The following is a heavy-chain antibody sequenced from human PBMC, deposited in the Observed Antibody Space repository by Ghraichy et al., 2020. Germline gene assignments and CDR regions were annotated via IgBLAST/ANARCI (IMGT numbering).Heavy chain of an antibody. J-gene: IGHJ4*02. CDR1: GGSISSGDYY. CDR3: ARVAVPNCSGGSCPRGVFDY. V-gene: IGHV4-30-4*01. CDR2: IYYSGST. D-gene: IGHD2-15*01. Sequence: SQTLSLTCTVSGGSISSGDYYWSWIRQPPGKGLEWIGYIYYSGSTYYNPSLKSRVTISVDTSKNQFSLKLSSVTAADTAVYYCARVAVPNCSGGSCPRGVFDYWGQGTLVTVSS.